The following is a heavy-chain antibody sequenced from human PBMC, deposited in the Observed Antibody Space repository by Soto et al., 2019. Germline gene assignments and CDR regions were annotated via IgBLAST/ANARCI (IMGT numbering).Heavy chain of an antibody. CDR3: ARDRAELRDY. V-gene: IGHV4-59*01. J-gene: IGHJ4*02. Sequence: SETLSLTCTVSGGSISSYYWSWIRQPPGKGLEWIGYIYYSGSTNYNPSLKSRVTISVDTSKNQFSLKLSSVTAADTAVYYCARDRAELRDYWGQGTLVTAPQ. D-gene: IGHD1-7*01. CDR2: IYYSGST. CDR1: GGSISSYY.